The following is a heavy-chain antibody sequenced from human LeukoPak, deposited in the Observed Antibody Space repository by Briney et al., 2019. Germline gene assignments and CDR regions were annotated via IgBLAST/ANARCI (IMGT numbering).Heavy chain of an antibody. Sequence: GGSLRLSCAASGFSFSSYAMSWVRQAPGKGLEWVANIKQDGSEKYYVDSVKGRFTISRDNAKNSLYLQMNSLRAEDTAVYYCARAQYGDYTNWGQGTLVTVSS. CDR2: IKQDGSEK. CDR1: GFSFSSYA. J-gene: IGHJ4*02. V-gene: IGHV3-7*03. D-gene: IGHD4-17*01. CDR3: ARAQYGDYTN.